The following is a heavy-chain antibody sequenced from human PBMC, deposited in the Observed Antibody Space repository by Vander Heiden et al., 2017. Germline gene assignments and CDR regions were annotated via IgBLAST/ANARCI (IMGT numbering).Heavy chain of an antibody. Sequence: QLQLQESGPGLVKPSETLSLTCTVSGGSISSSSYYWGWHRQPPGKGLEWIGSIYYSGSTYYNPSLKSRVTISVDTSKKQFSLKLSSVTAADTAVYYCARTFSGYFWYFDLWGRGTLVTVSS. J-gene: IGHJ2*01. CDR1: GGSISSSSYY. V-gene: IGHV4-39*01. CDR2: IYYSGST. CDR3: ARTFSGYFWYFDL. D-gene: IGHD5-12*01.